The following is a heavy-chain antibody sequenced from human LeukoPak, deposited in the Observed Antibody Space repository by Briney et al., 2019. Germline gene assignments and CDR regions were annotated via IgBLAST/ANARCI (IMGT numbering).Heavy chain of an antibody. Sequence: GGSLRLSCAASGFTVSSNYMSWVRQAPGKGLEWVAVIWYDGSNKYYADFVKGRLTISRDNSKNTLYLQMNSLRAEDTAVFYCAKDLLDDSPGGFDYWGQGTLVTVSS. V-gene: IGHV3-33*06. CDR3: AKDLLDDSPGGFDY. D-gene: IGHD3-22*01. J-gene: IGHJ4*02. CDR1: GFTVSSNY. CDR2: IWYDGSNK.